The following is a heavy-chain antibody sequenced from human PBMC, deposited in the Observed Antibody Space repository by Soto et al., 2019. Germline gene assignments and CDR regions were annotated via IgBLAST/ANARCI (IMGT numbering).Heavy chain of an antibody. CDR3: ARGFYYDSSNYYVGLDI. D-gene: IGHD3-22*01. V-gene: IGHV4-4*08. CDR1: GGSISGYF. CDR2: IYSSEYT. Sequence: TSETLSLTCTVSGGSISGYFWSWIRQPPGKGLEWIAYIYSSEYTDYNPSLKSRLITSLDMSKNQFSLKLTSVTAADTAVYYCARGFYYDSSNYYVGLDIWGPGTMVTVSS. J-gene: IGHJ3*02.